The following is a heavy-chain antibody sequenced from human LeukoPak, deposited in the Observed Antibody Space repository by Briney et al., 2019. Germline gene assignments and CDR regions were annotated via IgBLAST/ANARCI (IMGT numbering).Heavy chain of an antibody. CDR3: ARGAAATY. D-gene: IGHD6-13*01. V-gene: IGHV4-59*01. CDR1: GGSISTYY. CDR2: IHYSGSS. J-gene: IGHJ4*02. Sequence: KPSETLSLTCAVSGGSISTYYWSWIRQPPGKGLEWIGYIHYSGSSNYNPSLKSRVTISLDTSKNQFSLKLSSVTAADTAVYYCARGAAATYWGQGTLVTVSS.